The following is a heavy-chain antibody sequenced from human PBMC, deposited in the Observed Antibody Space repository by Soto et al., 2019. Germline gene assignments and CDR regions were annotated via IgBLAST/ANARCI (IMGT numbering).Heavy chain of an antibody. V-gene: IGHV3-53*01. CDR3: ARDSTWIPYYHYGMDV. CDR2: IYSGGNT. J-gene: IGHJ6*02. D-gene: IGHD5-18*01. CDR1: GFSVSSIY. Sequence: EVQLVESGGGLIQPGGSLRLSCAASGFSVSSIYMSWVRQAPGKGLEWVSVIYSGGNTHYADSVKGRFTISRDNSKNTLYLQMNSLRAEDTAVYYCARDSTWIPYYHYGMDVWGQGTTVTVSS.